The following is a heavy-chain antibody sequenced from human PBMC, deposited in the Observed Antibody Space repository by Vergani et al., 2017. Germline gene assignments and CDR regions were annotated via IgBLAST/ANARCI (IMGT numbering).Heavy chain of an antibody. CDR3: ARDRRYYDYVWGSYRPYFDY. CDR1: GYTFTSYG. J-gene: IGHJ4*02. CDR2: ISAYNGNT. D-gene: IGHD3-16*02. V-gene: IGHV1-18*04. Sequence: QVQLVPSGAEVKTPGASVKVSCKASGYTFTSYGISWVRQAPGQGLEWMGWISAYNGNTNYAQKLQGRVTMTTDTSTSTAYMELRSLRSDDTAVYYCARDRRYYDYVWGSYRPYFDYWGQGTLVTVSS.